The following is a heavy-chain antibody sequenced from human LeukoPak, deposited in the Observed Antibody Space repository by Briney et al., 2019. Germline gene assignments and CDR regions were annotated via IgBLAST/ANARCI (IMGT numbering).Heavy chain of an antibody. J-gene: IGHJ4*02. Sequence: SETLSLTCTVSGGSISSYYSSWIRQPPGKGLEWIGYIYYSGSTNYNPSLKSRVTISVDTSKNQFSLKLSSVTAADTAVYYCASSGEEDSNFDYWGQGTLVTVSS. V-gene: IGHV4-59*01. CDR3: ASSGEEDSNFDY. D-gene: IGHD7-27*01. CDR2: IYYSGST. CDR1: GGSISSYY.